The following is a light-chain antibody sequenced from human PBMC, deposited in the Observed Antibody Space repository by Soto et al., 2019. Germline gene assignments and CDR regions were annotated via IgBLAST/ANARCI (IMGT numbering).Light chain of an antibody. V-gene: IGLV1-51*01. J-gene: IGLJ2*01. CDR2: DNN. Sequence: QSVLTQPPSVSAAPGQKVTISCSGSSSNIGNNYVSWYQQIPGTAPKLLIYDNNKRPSGIPDRFSGSKSGTSDTLGITGLQTGDEADYYCGTWDSRLSAVLFVGGTKLTVL. CDR1: SSNIGNNY. CDR3: GTWDSRLSAVL.